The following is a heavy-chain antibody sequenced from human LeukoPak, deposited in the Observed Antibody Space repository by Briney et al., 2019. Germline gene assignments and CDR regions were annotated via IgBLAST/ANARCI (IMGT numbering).Heavy chain of an antibody. Sequence: SETLSLTCSVSGGSISTYDRAWIRQSPGKGLEWVGYIYNSGSTYYSPSLKSRVTISVDTSRKQFSLRLDSVTAADTAVYYCASGPWELDYWGQGTLVTVSS. J-gene: IGHJ4*02. D-gene: IGHD1-26*01. CDR1: GGSISTYD. V-gene: IGHV4-59*08. CDR2: IYNSGST. CDR3: ASGPWELDY.